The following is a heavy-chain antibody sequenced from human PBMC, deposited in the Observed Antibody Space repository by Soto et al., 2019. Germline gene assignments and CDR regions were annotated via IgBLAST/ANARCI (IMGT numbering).Heavy chain of an antibody. D-gene: IGHD5-18*01. J-gene: IGHJ4*02. Sequence: QVQLVEAGGGVVQPGRSLRLSCAASGVTFSSYGMHWVRQAPGKGLEWVAVISYDGSNKYYADSVKGRFTISRDNSKNTLYLEMNSLRAEDTAVYYCAKEGTAMAEYYFDFWGQGTLVTVSS. V-gene: IGHV3-30*18. CDR2: ISYDGSNK. CDR3: AKEGTAMAEYYFDF. CDR1: GVTFSSYG.